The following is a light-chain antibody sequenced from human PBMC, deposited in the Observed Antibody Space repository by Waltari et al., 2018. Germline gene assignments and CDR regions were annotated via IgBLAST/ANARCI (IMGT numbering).Light chain of an antibody. Sequence: QSALTQPASVSGSPGQSITISCTGTSSDVGGYNYVSWYQQHPAKAPKLMIYDVSNRRSGVSNRFAGSKAGHTASLTISGLQAEDEADYYCSSYTSSSTYVFGTGTKVTVL. CDR1: SSDVGGYNY. CDR2: DVS. J-gene: IGLJ1*01. CDR3: SSYTSSSTYV. V-gene: IGLV2-14*03.